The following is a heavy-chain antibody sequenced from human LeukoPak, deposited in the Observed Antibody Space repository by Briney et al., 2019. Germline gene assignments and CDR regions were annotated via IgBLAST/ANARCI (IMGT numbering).Heavy chain of an antibody. CDR2: IYWNDDE. CDR1: GFSLSTSGVG. J-gene: IGHJ5*02. Sequence: SGPTQVNPTQTLTLTCTFSGFSLSTSGVGVGWIRQPPGKALEWLALIYWNDDEHYSPSLKSRLTITKDTSKKQVVLTMTNMDPVDTAKYYCAHSPQIVYCSSTSCLKWFDPWGQGTLVTVSS. CDR3: AHSPQIVYCSSTSCLKWFDP. D-gene: IGHD2-2*01. V-gene: IGHV2-5*01.